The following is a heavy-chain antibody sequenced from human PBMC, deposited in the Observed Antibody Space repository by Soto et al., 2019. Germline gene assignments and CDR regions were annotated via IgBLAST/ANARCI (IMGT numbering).Heavy chain of an antibody. D-gene: IGHD3-10*01. CDR2: IYWDDDK. Sequence: QITLKESGPTLVKPTQTLTLTCTFSGFSLSTSGVSVGWIRQPPGKALEWLALIYWDDDKRYSPSLRRRLTITKDTSKNQVVLTMTNMDPVDTGTYYCVHAITYNRGWFQNWFDAWGQGTLVTVSS. J-gene: IGHJ5*02. CDR1: GFSLSTSGVS. V-gene: IGHV2-5*02. CDR3: VHAITYNRGWFQNWFDA.